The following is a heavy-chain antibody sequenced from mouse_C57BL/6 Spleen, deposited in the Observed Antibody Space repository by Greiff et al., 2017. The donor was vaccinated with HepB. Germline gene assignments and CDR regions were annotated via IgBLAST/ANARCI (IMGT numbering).Heavy chain of an antibody. CDR2: ISYDGSN. D-gene: IGHD2-12*01. CDR3: ACLRLWFAY. V-gene: IGHV3-6*01. CDR1: GYSITSGYY. J-gene: IGHJ3*01. Sequence: EVKLQESGPGLVKPSQSLSLTCSVTGYSITSGYYWNWIRQFPGNKLEWMGYISYDGSNNYNPSLKNRISITRDTSKNQFFLKLNSVTTEDTATYYCACLRLWFAYWGQGTLVTVSA.